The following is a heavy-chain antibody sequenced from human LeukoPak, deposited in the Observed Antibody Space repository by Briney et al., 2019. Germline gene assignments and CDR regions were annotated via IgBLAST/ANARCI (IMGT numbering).Heavy chain of an antibody. CDR3: AKDTSPGYSSWYDAFDI. CDR1: GFTFSSYS. V-gene: IGHV3-9*01. CDR2: ISWNSGSI. Sequence: GGSLRLSCAASGFTFSSYSMNWVRQAPGKGLEWVSGISWNSGSIGYADSVKGRFTISRDNAKNSLYLQMNSLRAEDTALYYCAKDTSPGYSSWYDAFDIWGQGTMVTVSS. D-gene: IGHD6-19*01. J-gene: IGHJ3*02.